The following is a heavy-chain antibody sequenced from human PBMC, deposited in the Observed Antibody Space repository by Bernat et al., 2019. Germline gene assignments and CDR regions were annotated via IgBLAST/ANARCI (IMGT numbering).Heavy chain of an antibody. Sequence: EVQLVESGGGLVQPGGSLRLSCAASGFTFSSYAMSWVRQAPGKGLDCISVIDNQGSTFYGDSVKGRFTISRDNAKNTLYLQMNSLRADDTAVYYCRGYGSASVWGQGTLVTVSS. J-gene: IGHJ4*02. CDR3: RGYGSASV. CDR1: GFTFSSYA. V-gene: IGHV3-66*01. CDR2: IDNQGST. D-gene: IGHD2-15*01.